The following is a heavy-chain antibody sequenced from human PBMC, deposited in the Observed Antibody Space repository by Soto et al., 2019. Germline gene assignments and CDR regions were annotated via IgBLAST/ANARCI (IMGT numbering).Heavy chain of an antibody. CDR2: IIPILGIA. D-gene: IGHD5-12*01. V-gene: IGHV1-69*02. J-gene: IGHJ4*02. CDR1: GGTFSSYT. Sequence: ASVKVSCKASGGTFSSYTISWVRQAPGQGLEWMGRIIPILGIANYAQKFQGRVTITADKSTSTFYMELSSLRSEDTAVYYCASISGYDSVFDYWGQGTLVTVSS. CDR3: ASISGYDSVFDY.